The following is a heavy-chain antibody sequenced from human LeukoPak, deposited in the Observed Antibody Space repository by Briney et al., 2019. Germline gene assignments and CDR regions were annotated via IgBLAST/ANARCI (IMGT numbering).Heavy chain of an antibody. CDR1: GFIFSDHA. J-gene: IGHJ4*02. Sequence: GGSLRLSCLASGFIFSDHAMNWVRQAPGKGLEWVSIISARDGRTYYADSVKGRFTISRDNSKNTLYLQMNSLRVEDTAVYYCAKDRNDWKQGIDSWGQGTLVTVST. CDR2: ISARDGRT. CDR3: AKDRNDWKQGIDS. V-gene: IGHV3-23*01. D-gene: IGHD1-1*01.